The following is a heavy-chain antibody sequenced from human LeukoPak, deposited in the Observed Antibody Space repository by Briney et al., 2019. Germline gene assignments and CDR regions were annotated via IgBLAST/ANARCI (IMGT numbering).Heavy chain of an antibody. Sequence: PSETLSLTCTVSGGSISSSSYYLGWIRQPPGKGLEWIGSIYYSGSSYYNPSLKSRVTISVDTSKNQFSLKLSSVTAADTAVYYCARGTEMTSFTGYYSFDYWGRGSLVTVSS. V-gene: IGHV4-39*01. CDR3: ARGTEMTSFTGYYSFDY. CDR1: GGSISSSSYY. CDR2: IYYSGSS. J-gene: IGHJ4*02. D-gene: IGHD3-9*01.